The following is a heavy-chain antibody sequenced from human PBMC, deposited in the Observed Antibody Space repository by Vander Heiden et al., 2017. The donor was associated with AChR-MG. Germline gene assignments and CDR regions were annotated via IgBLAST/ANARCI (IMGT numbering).Heavy chain of an antibody. CDR2: IYPGDSDT. D-gene: IGHD2-15*01. CDR3: ARPYCSGGSCYSGLGAFDI. Sequence: EVQLVQSGAEVKKPGESLKISCKGSGYSFTSYWIGWVRQMPGKGLEWMGIIYPGDSDTRYSPSFQGQVTISADKSISTAYLQWSSLKASDTAMYYCARPYCSGGSCYSGLGAFDIWGQGTMVTVSS. V-gene: IGHV5-51*01. CDR1: GYSFTSYW. J-gene: IGHJ3*02.